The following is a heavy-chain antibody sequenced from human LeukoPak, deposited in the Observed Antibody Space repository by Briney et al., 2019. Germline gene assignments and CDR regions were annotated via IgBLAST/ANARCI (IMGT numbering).Heavy chain of an antibody. D-gene: IGHD6-19*01. J-gene: IGHJ4*02. CDR1: GLTFDDYA. Sequence: GGSLRLSCAASGLTFDDYAMHWVRQAPGKGLEWVSGISWNSGSIGYADSVKGRFTISRDNAKNSLYLQMNSLRAEDTALYYCAKGSSGGPWDYWGQGTLVTVSS. CDR2: ISWNSGSI. V-gene: IGHV3-9*01. CDR3: AKGSSGGPWDY.